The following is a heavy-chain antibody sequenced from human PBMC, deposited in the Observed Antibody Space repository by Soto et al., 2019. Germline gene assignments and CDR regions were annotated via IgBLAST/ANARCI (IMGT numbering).Heavy chain of an antibody. CDR3: AKNRDYDYDAFDV. J-gene: IGHJ3*01. CDR2: ITGNSAFT. V-gene: IGHV3-23*01. Sequence: GGSLRLSCAGSGFTFNRNAISWVRQAPGKGLEWVSGITGNSAFTYYADSVKGRFTISRDNSKNTLYLQMNTLRVEDTAVYYCAKNRDYDYDAFDVWGQGTVVTVSS. CDR1: GFTFNRNA. D-gene: IGHD3-16*01.